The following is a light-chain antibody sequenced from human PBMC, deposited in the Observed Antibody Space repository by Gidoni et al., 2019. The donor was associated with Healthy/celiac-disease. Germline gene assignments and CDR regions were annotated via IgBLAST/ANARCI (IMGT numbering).Light chain of an antibody. Sequence: DMVMTQSPATLSVSPGERVTLSCRASQSVSSNLAWYQQKPGQAPRLLIYGASTRASGIPARFSGSGSGTEFTLTISSLQSEDFAVYYCQHYNNWPPITFGQGTRLEIK. CDR2: GAS. V-gene: IGKV3-15*01. CDR3: QHYNNWPPIT. CDR1: QSVSSN. J-gene: IGKJ5*01.